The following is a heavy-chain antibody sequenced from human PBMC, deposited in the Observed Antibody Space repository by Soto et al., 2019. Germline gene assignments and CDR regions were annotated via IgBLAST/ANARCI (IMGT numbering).Heavy chain of an antibody. J-gene: IGHJ6*03. CDR2: IYYSGST. CDR1: GYSISSSNW. V-gene: IGHV4-28*01. CDR3: ARTYYDFSSGQPYYMDV. D-gene: IGHD3-3*01. Sequence: QVQLQESGPGLVKPSDTLSLTCAVSGYSISSSNWWGWIRQPPGKGLEWIGYIYYSGSTYYNPSLKSRVTMSVDTSKNQFSLKLSSVTAVDTAVYYCARTYYDFSSGQPYYMDVWGKGTTVTVSS.